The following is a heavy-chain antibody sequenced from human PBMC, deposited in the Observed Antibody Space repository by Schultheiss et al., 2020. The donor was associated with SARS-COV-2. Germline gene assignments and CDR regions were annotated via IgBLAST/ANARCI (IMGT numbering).Heavy chain of an antibody. D-gene: IGHD6-19*01. V-gene: IGHV4-59*08. CDR2: VYYSGST. Sequence: SETLSLTCTVSNGSITSNYWAWLRQPPGKGLEWIGHVYYSGSTNYNPSLKSRATISADTSKNQFSLKLSSVTAADTAVYYCARLNGIAVGGYFDYWGQGTLVTVSS. J-gene: IGHJ4*02. CDR1: NGSITSNY. CDR3: ARLNGIAVGGYFDY.